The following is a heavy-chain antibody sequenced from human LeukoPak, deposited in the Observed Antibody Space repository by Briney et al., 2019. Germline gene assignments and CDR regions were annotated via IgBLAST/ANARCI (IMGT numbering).Heavy chain of an antibody. V-gene: IGHV3-23*01. CDR3: AKRHGDYFDY. J-gene: IGHJ4*02. CDR1: GFPFSSYA. D-gene: IGHD4-17*01. Sequence: PGASLRLSCAASGFPFSSYAMSWVRQPPGKGLECVSTISDSFRITDDADSVKGRLTISRDNSKNTLYLQMNTLRAEDTAVYYCAKRHGDYFDYWGQGTLVTVSS. CDR2: ISDSFRIT.